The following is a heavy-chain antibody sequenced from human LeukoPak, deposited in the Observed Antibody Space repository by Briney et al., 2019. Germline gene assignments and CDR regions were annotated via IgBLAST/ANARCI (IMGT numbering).Heavy chain of an antibody. CDR1: GGSFSGYY. Sequence: KPSETLSLTCAVYGGSFSGYYWSWIRQPPGKGLEWIGEINHSGSTNYNPSLKSRVTISVDTSKNQFSLKLSSVTAADTAVYYCARGQWLAPLDYWGQGTLVTVSS. V-gene: IGHV4-34*01. J-gene: IGHJ4*02. CDR3: ARGQWLAPLDY. D-gene: IGHD6-19*01. CDR2: INHSGST.